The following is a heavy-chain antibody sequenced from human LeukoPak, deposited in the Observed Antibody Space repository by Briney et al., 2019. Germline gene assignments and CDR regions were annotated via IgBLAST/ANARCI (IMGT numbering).Heavy chain of an antibody. Sequence: PSETLSLTCTVSSVSISSDYWSWIRLPPGKGLEWIGYIYYSGSYNYNPSLKSRVTMSVDTSKNQFSLNLTSVTAADTAVYYCARRLRQNLFDPCGQGTLVTVSS. V-gene: IGHV4-59*08. D-gene: IGHD4-17*01. CDR2: IYYSGSY. J-gene: IGHJ5*02. CDR1: SVSISSDY. CDR3: ARRLRQNLFDP.